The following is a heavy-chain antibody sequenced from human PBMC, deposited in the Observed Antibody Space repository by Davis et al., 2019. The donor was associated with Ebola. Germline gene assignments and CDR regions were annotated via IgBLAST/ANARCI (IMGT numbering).Heavy chain of an antibody. V-gene: IGHV3-23*01. J-gene: IGHJ4*02. D-gene: IGHD6-6*01. CDR1: GVTFSSYA. CDR2: ISGSSGST. Sequence: GGSLRLSCAASGVTFSSYAISWVRQAPGKGLEWVSVISGSSGSTHYADSVKGRFIVSRDNSKSTLYLQMNSLRVEDTAVYYCVKDAGPFTSSSGRFDYWGQGTLVTVSP. CDR3: VKDAGPFTSSSGRFDY.